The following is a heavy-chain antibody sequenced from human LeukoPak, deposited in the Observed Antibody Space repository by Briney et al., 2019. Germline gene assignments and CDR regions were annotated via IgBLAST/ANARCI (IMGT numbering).Heavy chain of an antibody. CDR3: ATGYSGSYYSDY. CDR2: FDPEDGET. CDR1: GYTLTELS. J-gene: IGHJ4*02. D-gene: IGHD1-26*01. Sequence: ASVKVSCKVSGYTLTELSMHWVRQAPGKGLEWMGGFDPEDGETIYAQKFQGRVTMTEDTSTDTAYMELSSLRSEDTAVYYCATGYSGSYYSDYWGQVTLVTVSS. V-gene: IGHV1-24*01.